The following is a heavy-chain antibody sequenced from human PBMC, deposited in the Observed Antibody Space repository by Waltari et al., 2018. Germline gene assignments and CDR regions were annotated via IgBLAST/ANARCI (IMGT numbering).Heavy chain of an antibody. CDR3: ARPNWGRGRGFDY. CDR1: GGSISSSSYY. CDR2: IYYSGRN. V-gene: IGHV4-39*01. Sequence: QLQLQESGPGLVKPSETLSLTCPVSGGSISSSSYYWGWIRQPPGTGLEWIGSIYYSGRNYYNPSLKSRVTIAVDTSKNQFSLKLSAVTAADTAVYYCARPNWGRGRGFDYGGQGTLVTVSS. J-gene: IGHJ4*02. D-gene: IGHD3-16*01.